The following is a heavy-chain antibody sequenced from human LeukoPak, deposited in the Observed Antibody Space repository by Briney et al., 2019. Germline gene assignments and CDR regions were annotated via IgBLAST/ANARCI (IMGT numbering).Heavy chain of an antibody. D-gene: IGHD6-6*01. CDR2: ISSSGSTI. J-gene: IGHJ2*01. V-gene: IGHV3-48*03. CDR1: GFTFSSYE. Sequence: GGSLRLSCAASGFTFSSYEMNWVRQAPGKGLEWVSYISSSGSTIYYADSVKGRFTISRDNAKNSLYLQMNSLRAEDTALYYCANDGSALATRPYWYFDLWGRGTLVTVSS. CDR3: ANDGSALATRPYWYFDL.